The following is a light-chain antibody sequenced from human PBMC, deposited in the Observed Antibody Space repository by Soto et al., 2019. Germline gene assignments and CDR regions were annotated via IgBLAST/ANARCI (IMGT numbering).Light chain of an antibody. CDR2: GAS. CDR3: QQYNNLPRT. CDR1: QSVSNN. J-gene: IGKJ1*01. Sequence: IVLTQSPATLSVSPGERATLSCRASQSVSNNLAWYQQKLGQAPRLLIYGASTRATGIPARFSGSGSGTEFTLTISSLQSEDFAVYYCQQYNNLPRTFGQVTKVDIK. V-gene: IGKV3D-15*01.